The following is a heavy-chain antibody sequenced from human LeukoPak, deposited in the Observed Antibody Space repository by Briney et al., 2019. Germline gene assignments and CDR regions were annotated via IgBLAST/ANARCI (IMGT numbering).Heavy chain of an antibody. CDR2: IGGSGTYT. CDR1: GFTFSSYA. Sequence: GGSLRLSCAASGFTFSSYAMTWVRQTPGKWLEWVSAIGGSGTYTYYADSVKGRFTISRDNSKNTLYLQMNSLRAEDTAVYYCARGPPYYDFWSGYYNYYYGMDVWGQGTTVTVSS. D-gene: IGHD3-3*01. CDR3: ARGPPYYDFWSGYYNYYYGMDV. V-gene: IGHV3-23*01. J-gene: IGHJ6*02.